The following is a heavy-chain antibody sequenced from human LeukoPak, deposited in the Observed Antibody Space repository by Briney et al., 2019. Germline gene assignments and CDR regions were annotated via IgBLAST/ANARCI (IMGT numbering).Heavy chain of an antibody. CDR3: AKDRAYSSGLGAFDI. V-gene: IGHV3-23*01. Sequence: QSGRSLRLSCAASGFTFSSYAMSWVRQAPGKGLEWVSAISGSGDSTYYADSVMGRFTISRDNSKNTLYLQMNSLRAEDTAVYYCAKDRAYSSGLGAFDIWGQGTMVTVAS. J-gene: IGHJ3*02. D-gene: IGHD6-19*01. CDR1: GFTFSSYA. CDR2: ISGSGDST.